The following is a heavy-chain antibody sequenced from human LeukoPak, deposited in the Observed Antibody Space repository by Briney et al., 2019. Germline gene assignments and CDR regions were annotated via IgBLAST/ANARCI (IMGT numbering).Heavy chain of an antibody. Sequence: SETLSLTCTVSGGSISSYYWSWIRQPAGKGLEWIGRIYTSGSTNYNPSLKSRITISVDTSKNQFSLKLSSVTAADTAVYYCATDYSNHAYWYFDLWGRGTLVTVSS. D-gene: IGHD4-11*01. J-gene: IGHJ2*01. CDR2: IYTSGST. CDR1: GGSISSYY. CDR3: ATDYSNHAYWYFDL. V-gene: IGHV4-4*07.